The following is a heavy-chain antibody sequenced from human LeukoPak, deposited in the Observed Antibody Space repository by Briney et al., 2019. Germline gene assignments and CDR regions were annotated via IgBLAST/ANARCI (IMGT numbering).Heavy chain of an antibody. V-gene: IGHV4-4*07. CDR1: GASISSYS. CDR2: IYTSGGT. Sequence: SETLSLTCTVSGASISSYSWSWIRQPAGKGLEWIGRIYTSGGTNYNPSLKSRVAMSVDTSKNQFFLKLSSVTAADTAVYYCARDRSNWFDPWGQGTLVTVSS. CDR3: ARDRSNWFDP. J-gene: IGHJ5*02.